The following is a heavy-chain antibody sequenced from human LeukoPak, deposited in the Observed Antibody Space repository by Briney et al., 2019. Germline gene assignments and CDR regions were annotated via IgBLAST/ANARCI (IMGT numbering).Heavy chain of an antibody. V-gene: IGHV4-59*08. CDR1: GGSISSYY. J-gene: IGHJ5*02. CDR2: IYHSGSS. Sequence: SETLSLTCTVSGGSISSYYWSWIRQPPGKGLEWIGYIYHSGSSNHNPSLKSRVTISVDTSKKQFSLKLSSVTAADTAVYYCARRGGRAAAGWGDNWFDPWGQGTLVTVSS. CDR3: ARRGGRAAAGWGDNWFDP. D-gene: IGHD6-13*01.